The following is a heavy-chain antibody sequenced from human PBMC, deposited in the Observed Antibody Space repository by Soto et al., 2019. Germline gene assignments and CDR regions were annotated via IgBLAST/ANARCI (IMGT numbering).Heavy chain of an antibody. V-gene: IGHV2-5*02. CDR3: AHGVTMIVGGEFDY. Sequence: QITLKESGPTLVKPTQSLTLTCTFSGFSLSTSGVGVGWIRQPPGEALEWLALIYWDDDKRYSPSLKSRLTITKDTSKSRVSLTMTNMDPVDTATYYGAHGVTMIVGGEFDYWGQGTLVAVSS. D-gene: IGHD3-22*01. CDR1: GFSLSTSGVG. CDR2: IYWDDDK. J-gene: IGHJ4*02.